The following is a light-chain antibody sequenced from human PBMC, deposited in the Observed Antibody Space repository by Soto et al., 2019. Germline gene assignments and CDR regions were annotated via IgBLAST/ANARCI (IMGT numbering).Light chain of an antibody. V-gene: IGKV3-15*01. CDR2: YAS. CDR1: ESVHRN. J-gene: IGKJ3*01. Sequence: EMVMTQSPATLSVSPGERVTLSCRASESVHRNLAWYQQKPGQGPSLLIYYASTRATGVPDRFTGSGSGTEFTRTISSLLSEDFGVYHCQHYRHWPPTFGPGTKVEIK. CDR3: QHYRHWPPT.